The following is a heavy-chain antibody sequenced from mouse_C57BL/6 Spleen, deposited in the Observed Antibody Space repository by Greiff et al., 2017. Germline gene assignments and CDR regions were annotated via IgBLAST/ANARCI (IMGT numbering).Heavy chain of an antibody. V-gene: IGHV1-39*01. D-gene: IGHD1-1*01. CDR1: GYSFTDYN. J-gene: IGHJ2*01. CDR3: ARSALTTVVATDYFDY. Sequence: EVQLQQSGPELVKPGASVKISCKASGYSFTDYNMNWVKQSNGKSLEWIGVINPNYGTTSYNQKFKGKATLTVDHSSSTAYMQLNSLTSEDSAVYYCARSALTTVVATDYFDYWGQGTTLTVSS. CDR2: INPNYGTT.